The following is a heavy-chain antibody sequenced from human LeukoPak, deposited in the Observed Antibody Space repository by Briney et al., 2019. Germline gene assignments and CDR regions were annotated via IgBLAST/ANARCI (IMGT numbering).Heavy chain of an antibody. CDR2: INPSGGSR. CDR3: ARGESILVVMIFWLDP. J-gene: IGHJ5*02. Sequence: ASVKVSCKASGYTFSNYYMHWVRQAPGQGLEWVGIINPSGGSRSYAQKFQDRVTMTRDTSTSTVYMELSSLRSEDTAVYYCARGESILVVMIFWLDPWGQGTLVTVSS. CDR1: GYTFSNYY. D-gene: IGHD2-8*01. V-gene: IGHV1-46*01.